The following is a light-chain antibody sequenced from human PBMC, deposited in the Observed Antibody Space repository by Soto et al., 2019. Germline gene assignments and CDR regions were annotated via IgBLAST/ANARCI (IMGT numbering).Light chain of an antibody. CDR1: QSISSW. Sequence: DIQMTQSPSTLSASVGDRVIITCRASQSISSWLAWYQQKPGKAPNLLIYRASTLKSGIPSRFSGRGSGTEFTLTISSLQPDDFATYYCQQYDRASWTFGPGTKVEIK. CDR3: QQYDRASWT. CDR2: RAS. V-gene: IGKV1-5*03. J-gene: IGKJ1*01.